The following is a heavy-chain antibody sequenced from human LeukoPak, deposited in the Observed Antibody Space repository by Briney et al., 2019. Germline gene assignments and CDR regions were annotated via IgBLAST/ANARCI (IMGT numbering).Heavy chain of an antibody. D-gene: IGHD6-6*01. CDR2: FDPEDGET. CDR3: ATEAPKAARTPFDAFDI. CDR1: GYTFTSYA. V-gene: IGHV1-24*01. J-gene: IGHJ3*02. Sequence: ASVKVSCKASGYTFTSYAMHWVRQAPGQRLEWMGGFDPEDGETIYAQKFQGRVTMTEDTSTDTAYMELSSLRSEDTAVYYCATEAPKAARTPFDAFDIWGQGTMITVSS.